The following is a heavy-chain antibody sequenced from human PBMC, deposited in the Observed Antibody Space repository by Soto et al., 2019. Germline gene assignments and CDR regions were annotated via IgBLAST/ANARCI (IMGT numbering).Heavy chain of an antibody. Sequence: SETMYLTCAVAGGSISSAGYSWSWIRQPPGKGLEWIGYIYHSGSTYYNPSLKSRVTISVDRSKNQFSLKLSSVTAADTAVYYCASEYYYGSGTDFWGQGTLVTVSS. D-gene: IGHD3-10*01. CDR2: IYHSGST. CDR3: ASEYYYGSGTDF. J-gene: IGHJ4*02. V-gene: IGHV4-30-2*01. CDR1: GGSISSAGYS.